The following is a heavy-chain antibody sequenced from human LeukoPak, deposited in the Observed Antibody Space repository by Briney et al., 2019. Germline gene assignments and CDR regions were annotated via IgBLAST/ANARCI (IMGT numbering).Heavy chain of an antibody. J-gene: IGHJ4*02. Sequence: PGGSLRLSCQASGCVISNYGMHWVRQAPGKGLEWVAFVRYDGSNEYYADSVKGRFTISRDNSRNTLYLQMNSLRAEDTGVYSCAKDSNSGYVSVGPNYWGLGTLVTVSS. D-gene: IGHD5-12*01. V-gene: IGHV3-30*02. CDR1: GCVISNYG. CDR2: VRYDGSNE. CDR3: AKDSNSGYVSVGPNY.